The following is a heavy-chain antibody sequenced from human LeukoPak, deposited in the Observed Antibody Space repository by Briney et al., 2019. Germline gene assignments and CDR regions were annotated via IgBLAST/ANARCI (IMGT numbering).Heavy chain of an antibody. D-gene: IGHD6-13*01. CDR3: ARHDWQLVLVDY. CDR2: ISAYNGNT. V-gene: IGHV1-18*01. J-gene: IGHJ4*02. CDR1: GYTFTSYG. Sequence: ASVKVSFKASGYTFTSYGISWVRQAPGQGLGWMGWISAYNGNTNYAQKLQGRVTMTTDTSTSTAYTELRSLRSDDTAVYYCARHDWQLVLVDYWGQGTLVTVSS.